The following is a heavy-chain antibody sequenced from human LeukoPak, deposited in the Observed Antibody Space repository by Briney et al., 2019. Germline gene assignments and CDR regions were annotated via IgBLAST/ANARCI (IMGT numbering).Heavy chain of an antibody. Sequence: SETLSLTCAVYGGSFSGYYWSWIRQPPGKGLEWIGEINHSGSTNYNPSLKSRVTISVDTSKNQFSLKLSSVTAADTAVYYCTRQGYYYGSGSYSDYWGQGTLVTVSS. CDR3: TRQGYYYGSGSYSDY. V-gene: IGHV4-34*01. J-gene: IGHJ4*02. CDR2: INHSGST. D-gene: IGHD3-10*01. CDR1: GGSFSGYY.